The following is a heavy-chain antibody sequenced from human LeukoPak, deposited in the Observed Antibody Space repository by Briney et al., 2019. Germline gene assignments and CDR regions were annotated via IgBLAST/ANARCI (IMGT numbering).Heavy chain of an antibody. V-gene: IGHV4-4*07. CDR3: ARDSEGWASAYYYYYMDV. CDR1: GGSISSDY. Sequence: SETLSLTCTVSGGSISSDYWSWIRQPAGKGLDWIGRINSRGSTKYNPSLKSRVTMSVDTSKNQLSLRLTSVTAADTAVYYCARDSEGWASAYYYYYMDVWGKGTTVTVSS. J-gene: IGHJ6*03. D-gene: IGHD1-14*01. CDR2: INSRGST.